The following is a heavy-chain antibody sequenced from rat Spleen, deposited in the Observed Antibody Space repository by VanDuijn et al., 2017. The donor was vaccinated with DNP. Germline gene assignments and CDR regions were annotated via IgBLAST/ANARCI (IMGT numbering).Heavy chain of an antibody. Sequence: EVQLVESGGGLVQPGRSMKLSCAASGFTFSNYDMAWVRLAPKKGLEWVATVNYDGNNTYYRDSVTGLFTISRDNAKSTLYLQMDSLRSEDTATYYCTTGSYAGFAYWGQGTLVTVSS. D-gene: IGHD1-7*01. V-gene: IGHV5-7*01. J-gene: IGHJ3*01. CDR1: GFTFSNYD. CDR2: VNYDGNNT. CDR3: TTGSYAGFAY.